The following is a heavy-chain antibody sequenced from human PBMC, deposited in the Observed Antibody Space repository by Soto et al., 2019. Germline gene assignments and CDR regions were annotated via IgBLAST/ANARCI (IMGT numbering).Heavy chain of an antibody. CDR3: DIRAPKSTGIDY. CDR1: GFTVSSNY. V-gene: IGHV3-66*01. CDR2: IYSGGST. J-gene: IGHJ4*02. Sequence: EVQLVESGGGLVQPGGSLRLSCAASGFTVSSNYMSWVRQAPGKGLEWVSDIYSGGSTYYADSVKGRFTISRDNSKNTLYLQMNSLRAEDTAVYYWDIRAPKSTGIDYWGQGTLVTVSS.